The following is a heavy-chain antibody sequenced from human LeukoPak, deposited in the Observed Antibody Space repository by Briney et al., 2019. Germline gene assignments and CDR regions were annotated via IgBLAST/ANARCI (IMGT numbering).Heavy chain of an antibody. CDR3: AREIAVTGTTFDQ. CDR1: GDTFTGYF. V-gene: IGHV1-46*01. CDR2: INPSGGST. Sequence: ASVKVSCKASGDTFTGYFMHWVRQAPGQGLEWMGKINPSGGSTTYAQKFQGRVTMTRDTSTSTVYMELGSLKSEDTAVYYCAREIAVTGTTFDQWGQGTLVTVSS. J-gene: IGHJ4*02. D-gene: IGHD6-19*01.